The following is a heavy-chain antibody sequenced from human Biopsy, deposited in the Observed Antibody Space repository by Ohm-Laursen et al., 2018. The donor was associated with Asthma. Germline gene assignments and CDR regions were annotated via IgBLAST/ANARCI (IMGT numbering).Heavy chain of an antibody. D-gene: IGHD3-10*01. J-gene: IGHJ4*02. CDR2: IYYSGST. Sequence: SETLSLTCTVSGGSVSSGSYYWSWIRQPPGKGLEWSGYIYYSGSTNYNPSLKSRVTISVDTSKNQFSLKLRSETAADTAVYYCARERAGYYGSGSYLGSWGQGTLVTVSS. V-gene: IGHV4-61*01. CDR1: GGSVSSGSYY. CDR3: ARERAGYYGSGSYLGS.